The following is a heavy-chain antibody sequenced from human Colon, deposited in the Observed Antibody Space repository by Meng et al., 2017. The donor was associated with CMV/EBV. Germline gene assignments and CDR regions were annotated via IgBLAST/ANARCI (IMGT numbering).Heavy chain of an antibody. J-gene: IGHJ5*02. CDR2: IKQDGSEK. CDR1: GFNFNTYW. CDR3: VRGGGWSS. D-gene: IGHD6-19*01. Sequence: GESLKISCAASGFNFNTYWMSWVRQAPGKGLEWVANIKQDGSEKYYVDSVKGRFTISRDNPKNSLYLQMNSLRAEDTAVYYCVRGGGWSSWGQGTLVTVSS. V-gene: IGHV3-7*01.